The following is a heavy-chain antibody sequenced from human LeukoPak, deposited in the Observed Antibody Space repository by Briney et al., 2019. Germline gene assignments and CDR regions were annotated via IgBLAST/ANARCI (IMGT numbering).Heavy chain of an antibody. CDR3: ARYCSGGSCYWGGHNWFDP. J-gene: IGHJ5*02. D-gene: IGHD2-15*01. CDR2: IYPGDSDT. Sequence: GESLKISCKGSGYSFTSYWIGWVRQMPGKGLEWMGIIYPGDSDTRYSPSFQGQVTISADKSISTAYLQWSSLKASDTAMYYCARYCSGGSCYWGGHNWFDPWGQGTLVTVSS. CDR1: GYSFTSYW. V-gene: IGHV5-51*01.